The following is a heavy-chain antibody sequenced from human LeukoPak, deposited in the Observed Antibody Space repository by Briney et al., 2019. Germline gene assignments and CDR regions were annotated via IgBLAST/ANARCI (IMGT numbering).Heavy chain of an antibody. J-gene: IGHJ4*02. Sequence: GASVKVSCKASGGTFSGYAIGWVRQAPGQGLEWMGGIIPIFGTANYAQKFQGRVTITADESTSTAYMELSSLRSEDTAVYYCARDPLGTIAVAGHFDYWGQGTLVTVSS. CDR2: IIPIFGTA. V-gene: IGHV1-69*13. D-gene: IGHD6-19*01. CDR3: ARDPLGTIAVAGHFDY. CDR1: GGTFSGYA.